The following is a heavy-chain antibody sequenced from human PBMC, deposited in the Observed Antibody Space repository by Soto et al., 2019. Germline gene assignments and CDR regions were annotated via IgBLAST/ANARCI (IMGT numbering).Heavy chain of an antibody. Sequence: ASVEVSCKASGYTFTSYTISWVRQAPGQGLEWVGWIGPSSGNTDSARSLQGRVTMTTDTSTRTAYMELRSLRSDDTAVYYCARDTGNFFDYWGQGTLVTVSS. CDR3: ARDTGNFFDY. V-gene: IGHV1-18*01. J-gene: IGHJ4*02. CDR2: IGPSSGNT. CDR1: GYTFTSYT.